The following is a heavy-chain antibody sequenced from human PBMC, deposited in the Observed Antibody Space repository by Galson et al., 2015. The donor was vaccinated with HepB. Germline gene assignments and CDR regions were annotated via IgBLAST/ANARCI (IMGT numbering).Heavy chain of an antibody. J-gene: IGHJ5*02. Sequence: SETLPLTCTVSGGSISSSSYNCNWIRQPPGRGLEWIGSIYYSGSTYYNPSLKSRVTISVDTSKNQFSLKLSSVTAADTAVYYCVSVTDDWFDPWGQGTLVTVSS. V-gene: IGHV4-39*01. CDR1: GGSISSSSYN. D-gene: IGHD4-11*01. CDR2: IYYSGST. CDR3: VSVTDDWFDP.